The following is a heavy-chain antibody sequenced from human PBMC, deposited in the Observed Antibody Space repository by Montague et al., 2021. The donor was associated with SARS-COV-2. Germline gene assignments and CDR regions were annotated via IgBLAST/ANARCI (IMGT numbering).Heavy chain of an antibody. J-gene: IGHJ3*02. Sequence: SETLSLTCTVSGGSISSSNYYWGWLRQPPGKGREWIGSINYSGSTYYNPSLKSRVTISVDTSKNQFSLKLSSVTAADTAVYYCASPTYYYDSSGSDAFDIWGQGTMVTVSS. D-gene: IGHD3-22*01. CDR2: INYSGST. CDR3: ASPTYYYDSSGSDAFDI. V-gene: IGHV4-39*01. CDR1: GGSISSSNYY.